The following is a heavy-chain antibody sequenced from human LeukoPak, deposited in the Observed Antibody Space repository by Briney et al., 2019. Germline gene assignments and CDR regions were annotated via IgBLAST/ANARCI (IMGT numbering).Heavy chain of an antibody. CDR3: AKDAYSSSWYYYYYYMDV. V-gene: IGHV3-9*01. CDR1: GFTFHDHP. D-gene: IGHD6-13*01. J-gene: IGHJ6*03. Sequence: GGSLRLSCAASGFTFHDHPMHWVRQAPGKGLEWVSGIRWNSGSIAYADSVKGRFTISRDNSKNTLYLQMNSLRAEDTAVYYCAKDAYSSSWYYYYYYMDVWGKGTTVTVSS. CDR2: IRWNSGSI.